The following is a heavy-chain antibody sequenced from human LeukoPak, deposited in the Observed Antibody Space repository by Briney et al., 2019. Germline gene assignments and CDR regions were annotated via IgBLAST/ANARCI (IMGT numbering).Heavy chain of an antibody. J-gene: IGHJ4*02. Sequence: GGSLRLSCAASGFIFSMYSMNWVRQAPGKGLEWVSYISSSGSSIYYADSAKGRFTISRDNAKYSLYLQMNSLRAEDTAVYYCARLITDYGNFDYWGQGTLVIVSS. V-gene: IGHV3-21*01. CDR2: ISSSGSSI. CDR3: ARLITDYGNFDY. D-gene: IGHD3-22*01. CDR1: GFIFSMYS.